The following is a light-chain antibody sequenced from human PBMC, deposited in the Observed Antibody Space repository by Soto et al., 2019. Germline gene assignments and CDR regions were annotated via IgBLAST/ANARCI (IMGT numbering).Light chain of an antibody. V-gene: IGLV2-8*01. Sequence: QSVLTQPPSASGSPGQSVTFSCTGTSNDVGGYNNVSWYQQHPGKAPKLMIYEVTKRPSGVPDRFSGSKSGNTASLTVSGLQAEDEADYYCSSYAGSYRVFGTGTKLTVL. J-gene: IGLJ1*01. CDR3: SSYAGSYRV. CDR1: SNDVGGYNN. CDR2: EVT.